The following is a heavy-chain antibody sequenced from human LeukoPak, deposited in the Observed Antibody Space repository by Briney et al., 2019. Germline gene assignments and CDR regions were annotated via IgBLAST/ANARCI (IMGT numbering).Heavy chain of an antibody. Sequence: SVKVSCKASGGTFSSYAISWVRQAPGQGLEWMGGIIPIFGTANYAQKFQGRVTITTDESTSTAYMELSSLRSEDTAVYYCASAIATTLSIVVVPAASFDYWGQGTLVTVSP. CDR2: IIPIFGTA. J-gene: IGHJ4*02. CDR3: ASAIATTLSIVVVPAASFDY. CDR1: GGTFSSYA. V-gene: IGHV1-69*05. D-gene: IGHD2-2*01.